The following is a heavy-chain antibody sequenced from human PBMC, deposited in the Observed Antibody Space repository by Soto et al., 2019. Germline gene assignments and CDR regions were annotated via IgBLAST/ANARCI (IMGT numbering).Heavy chain of an antibody. CDR1: RFTFGNYA. CDR2: ISPSGNIT. V-gene: IGHV3-23*01. Sequence: GGSLRLSCAASRFTFGNYAMNWVRQAPGKGLEWVAYISPSGNITHYAESVKGRFIISRDNSKKTLDLQMSGLRADDTALYYCTRDRERCTSGRYSDYWGQGTLVTVSS. CDR3: TRDRERCTSGRYSDY. J-gene: IGHJ4*02. D-gene: IGHD3-9*01.